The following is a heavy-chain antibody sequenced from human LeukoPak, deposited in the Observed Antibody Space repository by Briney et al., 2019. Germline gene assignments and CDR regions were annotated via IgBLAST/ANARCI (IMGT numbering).Heavy chain of an antibody. Sequence: ASVKVSCKASGYTFTSYDINWVRQATGQGLEWMGWMNPSSGNTGYAQKFQGRVTMTRNTSISTAYMELSSLRSEDTAVYYCARGFFRGNGELNYWGQRTLVTVSS. CDR3: ARGFFRGNGELNY. V-gene: IGHV1-8*01. J-gene: IGHJ4*02. D-gene: IGHD3-10*01. CDR2: MNPSSGNT. CDR1: GYTFTSYD.